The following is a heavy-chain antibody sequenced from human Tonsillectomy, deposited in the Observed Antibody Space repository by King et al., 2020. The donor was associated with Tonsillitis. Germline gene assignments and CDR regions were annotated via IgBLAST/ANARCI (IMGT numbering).Heavy chain of an antibody. CDR2: IGTAGDT. Sequence: VQLVESGGGLVQPGGSLRLSCAASGFTFSSYDMHWVRQATGKGLEWVSAIGTAGDTYYPGSVKGRFTISRENAKNSLYLQMNSLRAGDTAVYYCARSGWGGDWYFDLWGRHPGHCLL. CDR1: GFTFSSYD. V-gene: IGHV3-13*01. CDR3: ARSGWGGDWYFDL. J-gene: IGHJ2*01. D-gene: IGHD1-26*01.